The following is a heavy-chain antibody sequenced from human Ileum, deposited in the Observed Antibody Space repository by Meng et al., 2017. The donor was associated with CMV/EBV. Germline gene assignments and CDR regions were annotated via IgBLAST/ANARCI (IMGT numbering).Heavy chain of an antibody. CDR2: INHLGNT. Sequence: SETLSLTCAVHGGSFSGYYWDWLRQPPGKGLEWIGEINHLGNTNYNPSLKSRVTISVDTSKNQFSLKLNSVTAADTAVYYCVRGQDIVIVRYFDDWGQGTLVTVSS. J-gene: IGHJ4*02. CDR1: GGSFSGYY. V-gene: IGHV4-34*01. CDR3: VRGQDIVIVRYFDD. D-gene: IGHD2-2*01.